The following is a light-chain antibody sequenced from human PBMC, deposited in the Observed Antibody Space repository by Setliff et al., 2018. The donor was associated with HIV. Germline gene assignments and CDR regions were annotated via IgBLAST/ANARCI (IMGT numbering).Light chain of an antibody. CDR1: GSDVGNYNY. Sequence: QSVLTQPASVSGSPGQSITISCTGIGSDVGNYNYVSWYQEHPGKAPKLMIYDVSKRPSGVSNRFSGSKSGNTASLTISGLQAEDEADYHCSSYTGRSTFVFGTGTKGTVL. CDR2: DVS. CDR3: SSYTGRSTFV. V-gene: IGLV2-14*01. J-gene: IGLJ1*01.